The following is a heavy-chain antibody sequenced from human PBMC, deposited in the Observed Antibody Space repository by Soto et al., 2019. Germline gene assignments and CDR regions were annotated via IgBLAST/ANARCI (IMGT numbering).Heavy chain of an antibody. CDR1: GFAFSSYG. V-gene: IGHV3-30*03. Sequence: QAQLVESGGGVVQPGRSLRLSCAASGFAFSSYGMHWVRQAPGTGLEWVAVISYDGSLQHYADSVKGRFAISRDNSKTMVLLQMSSLRAEDTAVYYCVSDRGYGHASVPYSWGQGTLVCVSS. CDR3: VSDRGYGHASVPYS. D-gene: IGHD5-18*01. CDR2: ISYDGSLQ. J-gene: IGHJ4*02.